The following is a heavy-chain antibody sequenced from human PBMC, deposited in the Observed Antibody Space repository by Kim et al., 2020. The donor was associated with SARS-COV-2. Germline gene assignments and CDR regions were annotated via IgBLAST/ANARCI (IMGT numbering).Heavy chain of an antibody. J-gene: IGHJ5*02. V-gene: IGHV3-21*01. CDR3: ARELDSSGWIGFDP. D-gene: IGHD6-19*01. CDR1: GFTFSSYS. CDR2: ISSSSSYI. Sequence: GGSLRLSCAASGFTFSSYSMNWVRQAPGKGLEWVSSISSSSSYIYYADSVKGRFTISRDNAKNSLYLQMNSLRAEDTAVYYCARELDSSGWIGFDPWGQGTLVTVSS.